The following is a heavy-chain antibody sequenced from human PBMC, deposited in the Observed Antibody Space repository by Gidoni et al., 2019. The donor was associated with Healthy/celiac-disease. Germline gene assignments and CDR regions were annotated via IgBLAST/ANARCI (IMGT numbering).Heavy chain of an antibody. D-gene: IGHD3-3*01. J-gene: IGHJ6*02. CDR2: IIPIFGTA. CDR1: GRTFSSYA. V-gene: IGHV1-69*01. Sequence: QVQLVQSWAEFKKPGSSLKVSCKASGRTFSSYAISWVRQAPGQGLEWMGGIIPIFGTANYAQKFKGRVTITADESTSTAYMELSSLRSEDTAVYYCARGKKYYDFWSGYYTPYYYGMDVWGQGTTVTVSS. CDR3: ARGKKYYDFWSGYYTPYYYGMDV.